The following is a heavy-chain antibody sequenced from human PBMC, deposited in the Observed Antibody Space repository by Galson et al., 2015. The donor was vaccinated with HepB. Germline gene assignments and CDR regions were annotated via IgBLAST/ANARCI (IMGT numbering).Heavy chain of an antibody. Sequence: SLRLSCAASGFTFSGYWMSWVRQAPGKGLEWVANIKQDGSEKYYVDSVKGRFTISRDNAKNSLYLQMNSLRAEDTAVYYCARVDREQLVLQYYYGMDVWGQGTTVTVSS. CDR3: ARVDREQLVLQYYYGMDV. J-gene: IGHJ6*02. V-gene: IGHV3-7*03. CDR2: IKQDGSEK. D-gene: IGHD6-13*01. CDR1: GFTFSGYW.